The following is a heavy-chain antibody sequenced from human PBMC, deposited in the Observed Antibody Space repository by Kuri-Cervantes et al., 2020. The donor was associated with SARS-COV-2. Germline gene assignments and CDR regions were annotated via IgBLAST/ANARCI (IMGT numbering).Heavy chain of an antibody. J-gene: IGHJ4*02. D-gene: IGHD3-16*01. CDR3: ATYYDYVWGSHAFDY. CDR1: GGTFSSYA. Sequence: SVKVSCKASGGTFSSYAISWVRQAPGQGLAWMGGIIPIFGTANYAQKFQGSVTITADKSTSTAYMELSSLRSEDTAVYYCATYYDYVWGSHAFDYWGQGTLVTVSS. V-gene: IGHV1-69*06. CDR2: IIPIFGTA.